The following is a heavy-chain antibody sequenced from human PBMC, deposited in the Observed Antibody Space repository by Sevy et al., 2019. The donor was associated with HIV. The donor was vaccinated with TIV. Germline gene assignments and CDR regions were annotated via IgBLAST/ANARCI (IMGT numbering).Heavy chain of an antibody. CDR2: IYSTGST. Sequence: TLSLTCTVSGGSISRSSYYWGWIRQPPGKGLEWIGSIYSTGSTSYNPSLKSRVTLSADTSKNQFHLKLDSVSAADTAVYYCATPRGSDWYEGTGGYFDLWGRGALVTVSS. J-gene: IGHJ2*01. D-gene: IGHD6-19*01. CDR1: GGSISRSSYY. CDR3: ATPRGSDWYEGTGGYFDL. V-gene: IGHV4-39*01.